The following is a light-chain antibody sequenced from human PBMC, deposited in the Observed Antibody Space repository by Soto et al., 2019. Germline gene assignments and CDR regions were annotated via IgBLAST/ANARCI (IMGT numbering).Light chain of an antibody. CDR1: QSVTSN. Sequence: EIVMTQSPATLSVSPGERATLSCRASQSVTSNLAWYQQRPGQAPRLLIYGASTRATGIPARFSGSGSGTEFTLTIGSLQSEDFGVYYCQQYDNWPRLTFGGGTKVEI. CDR3: QQYDNWPRLT. V-gene: IGKV3-15*01. J-gene: IGKJ4*01. CDR2: GAS.